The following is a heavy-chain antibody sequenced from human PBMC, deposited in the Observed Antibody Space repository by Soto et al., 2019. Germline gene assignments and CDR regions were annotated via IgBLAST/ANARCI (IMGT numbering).Heavy chain of an antibody. Sequence: GASVKVSCKASGYTFTSYGISWVRQAPGQGLEWMGGIIPIFGTANYAQKFQGRVTITADESTSTAYMELSSLRSEDTAVCYCARSIDSSGYYLNYYYGMDVWGQGTTVTVSS. J-gene: IGHJ6*02. V-gene: IGHV1-69*13. D-gene: IGHD3-22*01. CDR1: GYTFTSYG. CDR3: ARSIDSSGYYLNYYYGMDV. CDR2: IIPIFGTA.